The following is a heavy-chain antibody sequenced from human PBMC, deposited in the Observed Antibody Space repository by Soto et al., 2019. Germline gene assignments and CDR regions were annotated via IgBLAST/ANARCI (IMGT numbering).Heavy chain of an antibody. V-gene: IGHV2-5*02. Sequence: QITLKESGPTLVKPTQTLTLTCTFSGFSLSTSGVGVGWIRQSQGKALEWLALIYLDDDKRYSPSLKSRLTITTDTSKNQLVLTMTNMEHVDTATYYCAHRRVEATKGFFQHWGQGNLVTVSS. CDR2: IYLDDDK. CDR1: GFSLSTSGVG. CDR3: AHRRVEATKGFFQH. D-gene: IGHD5-12*01. J-gene: IGHJ1*01.